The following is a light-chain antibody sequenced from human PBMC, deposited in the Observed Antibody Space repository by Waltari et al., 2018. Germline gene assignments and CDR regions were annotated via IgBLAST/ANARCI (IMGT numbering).Light chain of an antibody. J-gene: IGLJ2*01. CDR3: ISYAGSNNVV. CDR1: SSAVGGYSY. CDR2: EVF. V-gene: IGLV2-8*01. Sequence: QSALTQPPSASGSPGQSVTISCTGTSSAVGGYSYVSWYQQHPGKAPKLIIFEVFQRPSGGPDRFSGSNSGTTASPTVSGLEAEAEADYYCISYAGSNNVVFGGGPKLTVL.